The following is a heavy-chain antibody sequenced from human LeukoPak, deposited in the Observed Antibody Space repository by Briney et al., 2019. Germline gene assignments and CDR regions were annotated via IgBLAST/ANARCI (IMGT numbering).Heavy chain of an antibody. CDR2: IYYSGST. Sequence: SETLSLTCSVSGDSISSYYWSWIRQPPGKGLEWIGYIYYSGSTNYNPSLKSRVTISVDTSKNQFSLKLRSVTAADTAVYYCARGHSIEPYYYYYYMDVWGKGTTVTVSS. CDR3: ARGHSIEPYYYYYYMDV. CDR1: GDSISSYY. V-gene: IGHV4-59*01. J-gene: IGHJ6*03. D-gene: IGHD4-11*01.